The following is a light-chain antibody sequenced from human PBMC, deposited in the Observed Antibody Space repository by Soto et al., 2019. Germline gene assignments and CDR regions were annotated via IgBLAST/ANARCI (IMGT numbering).Light chain of an antibody. CDR3: QQTRSYPST. V-gene: IGKV1-33*01. CDR1: QDISTY. J-gene: IGKJ4*01. CDR2: AAS. Sequence: DIQMTQSPSSLSAFVGDRVTITCQASQDISTYVNWYQQKPGKTPNLLIYAASNLETRVPSRFSGSGSGTDFTLTISSLQAEDFATYYCQQTRSYPSTFGGGTKVDIK.